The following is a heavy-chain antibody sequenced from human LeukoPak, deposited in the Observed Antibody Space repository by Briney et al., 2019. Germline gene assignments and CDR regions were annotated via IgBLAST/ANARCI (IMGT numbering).Heavy chain of an antibody. Sequence: GGSLRLSCAASGFTFSDYGMSWVRQAPGKGLEWVSAISGSGGRTYYADSVKGRFTISRDNSKNTLYLQMNSLRAEDTAIYYCAKDDQNVLLWFGELSGFDIWGQGTMVTVSS. CDR2: ISGSGGRT. J-gene: IGHJ3*02. CDR1: GFTFSDYG. CDR3: AKDDQNVLLWFGELSGFDI. D-gene: IGHD3-10*01. V-gene: IGHV3-23*01.